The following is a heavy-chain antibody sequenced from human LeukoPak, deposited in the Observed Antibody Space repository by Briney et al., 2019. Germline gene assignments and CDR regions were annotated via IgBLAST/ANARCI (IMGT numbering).Heavy chain of an antibody. V-gene: IGHV4-34*01. Sequence: PSETLSLTCAVYGGSFSGYYWSWIRQPPGKGLEWIGEINHSGSTNYNPSLKSRVTISVDTSKNQFSLKLSSVTAADTAVYYCARDVGYTAMMPDYWGQGTLVTVSS. CDR1: GGSFSGYY. CDR3: ARDVGYTAMMPDY. CDR2: INHSGST. D-gene: IGHD5-18*01. J-gene: IGHJ4*02.